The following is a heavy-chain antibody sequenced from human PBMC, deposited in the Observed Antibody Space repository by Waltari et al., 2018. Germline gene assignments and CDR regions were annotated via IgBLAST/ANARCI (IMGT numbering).Heavy chain of an antibody. Sequence: QVQLQESGPGLVKPSETLSLTCPVSGGSISSHAWRWIRQPPGKGLEWIGYIYYSGSTNYNPSLKSRVTISVDTSKNQFSLKLSSGTAADTAVYYCARLGYSYGLGAFDIWGQGTMVTVSS. V-gene: IGHV4-59*11. CDR3: ARLGYSYGLGAFDI. D-gene: IGHD5-18*01. J-gene: IGHJ3*02. CDR1: GGSISSHA. CDR2: IYYSGST.